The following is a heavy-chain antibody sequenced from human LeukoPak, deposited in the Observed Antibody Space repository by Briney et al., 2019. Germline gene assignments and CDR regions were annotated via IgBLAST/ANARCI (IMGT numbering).Heavy chain of an antibody. D-gene: IGHD2-15*01. J-gene: IGHJ6*03. CDR3: ARGDCSGGSCYSIHDYYYYYYMDV. Sequence: ASVKVSCKASGYTFTGYYMHWVRQAPGQGLEWMGWINPNSGGTNYAQKFQGRVTMTRDTSISTAYMELSRLRSEDTAVYYCARGDCSGGSCYSIHDYYYYYYMDVWGKGTTVTVSS. CDR1: GYTFTGYY. CDR2: INPNSGGT. V-gene: IGHV1-2*02.